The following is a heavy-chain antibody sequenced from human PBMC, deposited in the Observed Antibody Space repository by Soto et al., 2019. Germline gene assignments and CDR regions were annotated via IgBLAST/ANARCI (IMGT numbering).Heavy chain of an antibody. CDR3: AKTRGAMIYAISVYGMDV. V-gene: IGHV3-23*01. CDR1: GFTFSSFA. Sequence: EVQLLESGGGLVQPGGSLRLSCAASGFTFSSFALNWVRQAPGQGLEWDSIISGSADSTFYADSVKGRFTISRDNSKHMLYLQINSLRAEDTAVYYCAKTRGAMIYAISVYGMDVWGQGTTVTVSS. CDR2: ISGSADST. J-gene: IGHJ6*02. D-gene: IGHD2-8*01.